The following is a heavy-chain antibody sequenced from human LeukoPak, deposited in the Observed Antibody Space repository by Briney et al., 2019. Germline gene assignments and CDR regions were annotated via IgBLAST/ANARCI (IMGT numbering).Heavy chain of an antibody. Sequence: SVKVSCKASGGTFSSYAISWVRQAPGQGLEWMGGIIPIFGTANYAQKFQGRVTITADKSTSTAYMELSSLRSEDTAVHYCARSDPAAAHWGFDWFDPWGQGTLVTVSS. CDR1: GGTFSSYA. J-gene: IGHJ5*02. CDR2: IIPIFGTA. D-gene: IGHD6-13*01. CDR3: ARSDPAAAHWGFDWFDP. V-gene: IGHV1-69*06.